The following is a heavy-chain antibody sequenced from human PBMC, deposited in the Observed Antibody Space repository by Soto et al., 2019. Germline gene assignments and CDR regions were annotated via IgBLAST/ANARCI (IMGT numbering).Heavy chain of an antibody. V-gene: IGHV4-31*03. CDR1: GGSISSGGYY. Sequence: PSETLSLTCTVSGGSISSGGYYWSWIRQHPGKGLEWIGYIYYSGSTYYNPSLKSRVTISVDTSKNQFSLKLSSVTAADTAVYYCARRGGNCSGGSCYLQHSDGFDPWGQGTLVTVSS. CDR2: IYYSGST. D-gene: IGHD2-15*01. J-gene: IGHJ5*02. CDR3: ARRGGNCSGGSCYLQHSDGFDP.